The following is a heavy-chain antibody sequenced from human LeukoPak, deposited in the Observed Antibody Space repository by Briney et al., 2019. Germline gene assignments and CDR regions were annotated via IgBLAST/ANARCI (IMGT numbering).Heavy chain of an antibody. J-gene: IGHJ5*02. Sequence: SETLSLTCAVSGGSISSYYWSWIRQPPGKGLEWIGYIYYSGSANYNPSLKSRVTISVDASKNQFSLKLSSVTAADTAVYYCARDVGIAVAGCFDPWGQGTMVTVSS. CDR1: GGSISSYY. CDR3: ARDVGIAVAGCFDP. V-gene: IGHV4-59*01. CDR2: IYYSGSA. D-gene: IGHD6-19*01.